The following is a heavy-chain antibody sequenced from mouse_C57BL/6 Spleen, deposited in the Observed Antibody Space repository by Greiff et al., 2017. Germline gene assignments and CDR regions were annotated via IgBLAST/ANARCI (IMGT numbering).Heavy chain of an antibody. CDR3: ARDQERGDAMDY. V-gene: IGHV5-4*01. Sequence: EVKLVESGGGLVKPGGSLKLSCAASGFTFSSYAMPWVRQTPEKRLEWVATISDGGSYTYYPDNVKGRFTISRDNAKNTLYLQMSHLKSEDTAMYYCARDQERGDAMDYWGQGTSVTVSS. CDR2: ISDGGSYT. J-gene: IGHJ4*01. CDR1: GFTFSSYA. D-gene: IGHD3-2*02.